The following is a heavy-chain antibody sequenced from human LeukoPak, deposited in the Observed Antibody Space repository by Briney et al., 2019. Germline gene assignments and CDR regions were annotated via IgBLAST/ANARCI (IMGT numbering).Heavy chain of an antibody. D-gene: IGHD2-8*01. CDR2: ISYDGSNK. CDR3: ARDGHRYCTNGVCFADYYYYMDV. CDR1: GFTFSSYA. V-gene: IGHV3-30*04. Sequence: GGSLRLSCAASGFTFSSYAMHWVRQAPGKGLEWVAVISYDGSNKYYADSVKGRFTISRDNSKNTLYLQMNSLRAEDTAVYYCARDGHRYCTNGVCFADYYYYMDVWGKGTTVTVSS. J-gene: IGHJ6*03.